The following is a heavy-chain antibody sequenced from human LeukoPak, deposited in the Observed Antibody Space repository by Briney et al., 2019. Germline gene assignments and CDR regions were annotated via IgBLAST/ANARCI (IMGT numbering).Heavy chain of an antibody. CDR1: GGSISSYY. CDR3: ARTTVTKYYFDY. V-gene: IGHV4-59*01. CDR2: IYYSGST. D-gene: IGHD4-17*01. J-gene: IGHJ4*02. Sequence: SETLSLTCTVSGGSISSYYWSWIRQPPGKGLEWIGYIYYSGSTNYNPSLKSRVTISVDTSKNQLSLKLSSVTAADTAVYYCARTTVTKYYFDYWGQGTLVTVSS.